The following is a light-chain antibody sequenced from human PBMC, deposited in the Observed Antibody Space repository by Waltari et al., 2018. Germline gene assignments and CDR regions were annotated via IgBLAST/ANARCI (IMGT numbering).Light chain of an antibody. CDR2: DAS. CDR1: QDISNY. J-gene: IGKJ3*01. Sequence: IQMTQSPCSLSASVGDRVTITCQASQDISNYLNWYQQRPGKAPKLLISDASILQTGVPSRFSGSQSGTHFTLTISSLQPEDIATYYCQRYDNLPVFAFGPGTKVDVK. V-gene: IGKV1-33*01. CDR3: QRYDNLPVFA.